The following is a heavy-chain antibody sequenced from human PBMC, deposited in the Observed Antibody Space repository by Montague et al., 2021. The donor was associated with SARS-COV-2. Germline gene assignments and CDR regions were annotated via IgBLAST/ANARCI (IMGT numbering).Heavy chain of an antibody. V-gene: IGHV4-59*08. J-gene: IGHJ4*02. CDR3: ARHALGYFDWLNEGYFDY. CDR1: GGSISSYY. CDR2: IYYSGST. Sequence: SETLSLTCTVSGGSISSYYWRWIRRPPGKGLEWIGYIYYSGSTNYNPSLKSRVTISIDTSKNQFSLKLSSVTAADTAVYYCARHALGYFDWLNEGYFDYWGQGTLVTVSS. D-gene: IGHD3-9*01.